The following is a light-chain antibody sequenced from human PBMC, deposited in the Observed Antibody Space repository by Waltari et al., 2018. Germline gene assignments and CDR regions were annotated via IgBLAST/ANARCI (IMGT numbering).Light chain of an antibody. J-gene: IGKJ4*01. CDR1: RDISRW. V-gene: IGKV1-12*01. Sequence: DIQMTQSPSSVSASVGHRVTITCRASRDISRWLAWYQQKPGKAPKFLIYDASTLQSGVPSRFSGSGSGREFTLTITSLQPEDFSTYYCQQGNDFPLTFGGGTKVEMK. CDR3: QQGNDFPLT. CDR2: DAS.